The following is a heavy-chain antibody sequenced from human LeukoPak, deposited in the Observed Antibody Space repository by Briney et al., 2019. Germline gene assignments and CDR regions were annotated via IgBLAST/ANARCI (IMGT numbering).Heavy chain of an antibody. CDR3: ARGKGQVAAPVDY. Sequence: GGSLRLSCAASRFTFRSYSMIWVRQAPGEGVEGVSSISRRSRYIYYADSVKSRFTISRDNAKNSMYLQMNSLRDEDTAVYYCARGKGQVAAPVDYWGQGTLVTVSS. J-gene: IGHJ4*02. CDR1: RFTFRSYS. V-gene: IGHV3-21*01. D-gene: IGHD2-15*01. CDR2: ISRRSRYI.